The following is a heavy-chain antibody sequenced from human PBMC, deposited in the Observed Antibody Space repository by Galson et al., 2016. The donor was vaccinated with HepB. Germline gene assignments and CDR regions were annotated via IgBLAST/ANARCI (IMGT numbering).Heavy chain of an antibody. J-gene: IGHJ4*02. D-gene: IGHD6-13*01. CDR3: ARGDRHSSSWWGFDY. V-gene: IGHV3-74*01. CDR2: INSDGSST. Sequence: SLRLSCAASGFTFTNNIMSWVRQAPGKGLVYVSRINSDGSSTTYADSVKGRFTISRDNAKNTLYLQMNSLRAEDTALYYCARGDRHSSSWWGFDYWGQGTLVTVSS. CDR1: GFTFTNNI.